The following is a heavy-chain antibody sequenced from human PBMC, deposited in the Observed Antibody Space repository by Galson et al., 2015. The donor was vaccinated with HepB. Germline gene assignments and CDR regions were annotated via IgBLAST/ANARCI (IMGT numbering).Heavy chain of an antibody. Sequence: SVKVSCKASGYTFTGYYIHWVRQAPGQGLEWMGYINPNSGGTKYAQKFQGRVTMTRDTSISTAYMELSRLRSDDTAVYYCAREDCISISSCFGYFDYWGQGTLLTVSS. CDR3: AREDCISISSCFGYFDY. D-gene: IGHD2-2*01. CDR1: GYTFTGYY. CDR2: INPNSGGT. J-gene: IGHJ4*02. V-gene: IGHV1-2*02.